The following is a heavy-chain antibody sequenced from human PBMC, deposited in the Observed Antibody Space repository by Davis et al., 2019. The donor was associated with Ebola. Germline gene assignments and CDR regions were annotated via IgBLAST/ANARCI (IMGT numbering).Heavy chain of an antibody. V-gene: IGHV1-18*01. J-gene: IGHJ4*02. CDR2: ISAYNGNT. Sequence: ASVKVSCKASGYMFSSYGFTWVRQAPGQGLEWMGWISAYNGNTNYAQKLQGRVTMTTDTSTSTAYMELRSLRSDDTAVYYCARGLRYDSSDYWGQGTLVTVSS. D-gene: IGHD3-22*01. CDR3: ARGLRYDSSDY. CDR1: GYMFSSYG.